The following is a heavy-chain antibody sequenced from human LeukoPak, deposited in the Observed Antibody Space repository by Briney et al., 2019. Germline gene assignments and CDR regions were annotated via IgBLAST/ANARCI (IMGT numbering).Heavy chain of an antibody. CDR1: GFTFSSYA. D-gene: IGHD3-10*01. Sequence: GRSLRLSCAASGFTFSSYAMHWVRQAPGKGLEWVAVISYDGSNKYYADSVKGRFTISRDNSKNTLYLQMNSLRAEDTAVYYCARDFDGSGGNWFDPWGQGTLVTVSS. CDR3: ARDFDGSGGNWFDP. V-gene: IGHV3-30*04. CDR2: ISYDGSNK. J-gene: IGHJ5*02.